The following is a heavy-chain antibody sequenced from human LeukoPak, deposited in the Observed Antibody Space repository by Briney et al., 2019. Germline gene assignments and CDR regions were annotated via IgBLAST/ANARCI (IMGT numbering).Heavy chain of an antibody. CDR1: GYTFTGYY. Sequence: ASVKVSCKASGYTFTGYYMHWVRQAPGQGLEWMGRINPNSGGTNYAQKFQGRVTMTRDTSISTAYMELSRLRSDDKAVYYCASISPSSRYFDLWGRGTLVTVSS. CDR2: INPNSGGT. CDR3: ASISPSSRYFDL. V-gene: IGHV1-2*06. J-gene: IGHJ2*01.